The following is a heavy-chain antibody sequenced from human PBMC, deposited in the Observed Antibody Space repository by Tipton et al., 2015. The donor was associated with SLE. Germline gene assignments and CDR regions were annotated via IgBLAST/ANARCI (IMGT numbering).Heavy chain of an antibody. CDR1: GFKFDDHA. V-gene: IGHV3-9*01. CDR2: ITWNSASL. CDR3: ARGPYDVLRFLEWQSGMDV. Sequence: SLRLSCVTSGFKFDDHAMHWVRQSPGKGLEWVAGITWNSASLEYSASVKGRFTVSRDNAKNSVSLQMNRLRAEDTAMYYCARGPYDVLRFLEWQSGMDVWGQGTTVTVSS. J-gene: IGHJ6*02. D-gene: IGHD3-3*01.